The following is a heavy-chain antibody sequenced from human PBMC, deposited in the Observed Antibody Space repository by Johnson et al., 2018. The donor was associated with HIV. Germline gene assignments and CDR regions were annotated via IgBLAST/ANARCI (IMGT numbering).Heavy chain of an antibody. CDR3: ARGGAYCGGNCNAFDI. CDR1: GFTFDDYG. J-gene: IGHJ3*02. D-gene: IGHD2-21*02. Sequence: VQLVESGGGLVQPGRSLRLSCAASGFTFDDYGMSWVRQAPGKGLEWVSGINWNGGSIGYADSVKGRFTISRDNAKNSLNLQMNSLRAEDTAVYYCARGGAYCGGNCNAFDIWGQGTMVTVSS. V-gene: IGHV3-20*04. CDR2: INWNGGSI.